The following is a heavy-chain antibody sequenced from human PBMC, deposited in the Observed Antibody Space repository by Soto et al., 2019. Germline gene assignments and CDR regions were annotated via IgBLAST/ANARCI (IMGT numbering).Heavy chain of an antibody. CDR3: ARVTGYYAPYY. CDR1: GDTFTSYA. Sequence: ASVKVACKASGDTFTSYAMHWVRQAPGQRLEWMGWINAGNGNTKYSQKFQGRVTITRDTSASTAYMELSSLRSEDTAVYYCARVTGYYAPYYWGQGTLVTVSS. CDR2: INAGNGNT. D-gene: IGHD3-9*01. J-gene: IGHJ4*02. V-gene: IGHV1-3*01.